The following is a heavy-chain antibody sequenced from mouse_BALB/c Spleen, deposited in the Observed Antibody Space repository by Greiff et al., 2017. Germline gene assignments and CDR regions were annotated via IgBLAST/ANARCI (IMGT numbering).Heavy chain of an antibody. J-gene: IGHJ1*01. CDR2: IWGDGST. CDR1: GFSLTGYG. Sequence: VKVVESGPGLVAPSQTLSITCTVSGFSLTGYGVNWVRQPPGKGLEWLGMIWGDGSTDYNSALKTRLSISKDNSKSQVFLKMNSLQTDDTARYYSARECLDGSSGGYWDFDVWGAGTTVTVSS. D-gene: IGHD1-1*01. V-gene: IGHV2-6-7*01. CDR3: ARECLDGSSGGYWDFDV.